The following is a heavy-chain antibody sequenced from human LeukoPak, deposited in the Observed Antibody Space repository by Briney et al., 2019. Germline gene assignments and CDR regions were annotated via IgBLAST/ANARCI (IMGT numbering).Heavy chain of an antibody. J-gene: IGHJ5*02. CDR1: GFTFSSYW. CDR2: ISGSGGST. D-gene: IGHD2-15*01. V-gene: IGHV3-23*01. Sequence: GGSLRLSCAASGFTFSSYWMHWVRQAPGKGLEWVSAISGSGGSTYYADSVKGRFTISRDNSKNTLYLQMNSLRAEDTAVYYCAKDERGYCSGGSCSPNWFDPWGQGTLVTVSS. CDR3: AKDERGYCSGGSCSPNWFDP.